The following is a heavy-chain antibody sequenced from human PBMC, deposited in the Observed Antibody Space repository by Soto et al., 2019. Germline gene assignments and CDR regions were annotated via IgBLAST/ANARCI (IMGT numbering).Heavy chain of an antibody. CDR2: IWYDGSNK. CDR1: GFTFSSYG. D-gene: IGHD3-3*01. V-gene: IGHV3-33*01. J-gene: IGHJ4*02. CDR3: AREATYYDFWSAKGGYFDY. Sequence: PXGSLRLSCSASGFTFSSYGMHWVRQAPGKGLEWVAVIWYDGSNKYYADSVKGRFTISRDNSKNTLYLQMNSLRAEDTAVYYCAREATYYDFWSAKGGYFDYWGQGTLVTVSS.